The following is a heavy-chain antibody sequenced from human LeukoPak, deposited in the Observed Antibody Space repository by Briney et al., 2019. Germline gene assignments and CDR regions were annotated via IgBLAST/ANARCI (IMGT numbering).Heavy chain of an antibody. J-gene: IGHJ5*02. CDR3: ARDSRHEGFDP. Sequence: GASVKVSCKASGGAFSSYAISWVRQAPGQGLEWMGGIIPIFGTANYAQKFQGRVTITADESTSTAYMEPSSLRSEDTAVYYCARDSRHEGFDPWGQGTLVTVSS. V-gene: IGHV1-69*13. CDR2: IIPIFGTA. CDR1: GGAFSSYA.